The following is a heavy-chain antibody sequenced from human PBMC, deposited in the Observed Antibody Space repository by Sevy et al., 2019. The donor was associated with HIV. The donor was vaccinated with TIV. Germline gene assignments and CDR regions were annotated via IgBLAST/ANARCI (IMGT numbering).Heavy chain of an antibody. CDR3: AKGFCCGATCPRDYYYYGMDV. CDR2: ISGSGRFT. V-gene: IGHV3-23*01. J-gene: IGHJ6*02. CDR1: EFTFSSYA. Sequence: GGSLRLSCSASEFTFSSYAMSWVRQAPGKGLEWVSSISGSGRFTYYADFVEGRFIISRDNSKNTLSVQMNSLRAEDTAVYYCAKGFCCGATCPRDYYYYGMDVWGQGTTVTFSS. D-gene: IGHD2-15*01.